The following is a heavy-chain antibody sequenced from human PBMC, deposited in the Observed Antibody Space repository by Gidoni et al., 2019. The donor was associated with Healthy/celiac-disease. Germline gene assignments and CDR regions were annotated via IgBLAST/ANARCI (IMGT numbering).Heavy chain of an antibody. CDR1: GGSISSGGYY. CDR2: IYYSGST. Sequence: QVQLQESGPGLVKPSQTLSLTCTVSGGSISSGGYYWSWIRQHPGKGLEWIGYIYYSGSTYYNPALKSRVTISVDTSKNQFSLKLSSVTAADTAVYYCAREIVSGSQYFDYWGQGTLVTVSS. D-gene: IGHD1-26*01. CDR3: AREIVSGSQYFDY. V-gene: IGHV4-31*03. J-gene: IGHJ4*02.